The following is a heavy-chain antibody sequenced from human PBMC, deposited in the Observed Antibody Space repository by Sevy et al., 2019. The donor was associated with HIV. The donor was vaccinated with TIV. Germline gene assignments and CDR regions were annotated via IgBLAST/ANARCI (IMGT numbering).Heavy chain of an antibody. CDR1: GYSFTSYW. CDR2: IDPSDSYT. CDR3: ARVFPGTYYYDSSGHDAFDI. J-gene: IGHJ3*02. V-gene: IGHV5-10-1*01. Sequence: GESLKISCKGSGYSFTSYWISWVRQMPGKGLEWMGRIDPSDSYTNHSPSFQGHVTISADKSISTAYLQWSSLKASDTAMYYCARVFPGTYYYDSSGHDAFDIWGQGTMVTVSS. D-gene: IGHD3-22*01.